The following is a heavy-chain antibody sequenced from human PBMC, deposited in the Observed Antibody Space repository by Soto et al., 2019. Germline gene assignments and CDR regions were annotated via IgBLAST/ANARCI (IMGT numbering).Heavy chain of an antibody. D-gene: IGHD7-27*01. J-gene: IGHJ4*02. CDR1: GGTFNSYG. V-gene: IGHV1-69*01. CDR2: IIPVFGTT. CDR3: AIENWGPGGHYFDY. Sequence: QVHLVQSGAEVKKPGSSVKVSCKAYGGTFNSYGIKWVRQAPGQGLEWVGGIIPVFGTTNYAQKFRGRVKLTADASTSTSYMELSSLRSEDTDVYYCAIENWGPGGHYFDYWGQGTLVSVSS.